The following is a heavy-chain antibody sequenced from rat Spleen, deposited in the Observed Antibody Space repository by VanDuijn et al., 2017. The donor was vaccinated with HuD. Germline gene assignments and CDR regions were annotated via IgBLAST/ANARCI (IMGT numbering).Heavy chain of an antibody. D-gene: IGHD1-10*01. CDR3: AREGVNYEAYVMDA. Sequence: QVQLRESGPALVQPSQTLSLTCTVSGFSLTSNGVSWVRQPPGKGLEWIAAISSGGSTYYNSALKSRLSISRDTSKSQIYLKMNSPQTEDTATYYCAREGVNYEAYVMDAWGQGVMVTVSS. CDR1: GFSLTSNG. J-gene: IGHJ4*01. CDR2: ISSGGST. V-gene: IGHV2S12*01.